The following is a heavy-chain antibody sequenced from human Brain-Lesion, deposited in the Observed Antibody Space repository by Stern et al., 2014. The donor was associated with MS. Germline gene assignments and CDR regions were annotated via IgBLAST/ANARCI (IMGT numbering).Heavy chain of an antibody. CDR1: GGSVSSTSYA. V-gene: IGHV4-39*01. CDR3: AGEEDIRYCSGGSCTGNWFDP. CDR2: IYYSGNT. Sequence: VQLVESGPGLVKPSETLSLTCTVAGGSVSSTSYAWAWIRQPPGKGLEGIGTIYYSGNTYYTPSLKSRLNIPLDTAQIPFSLKLRSWPAADTAVYYCAGEEDIRYCSGGSCTGNWFDPWGQGTLVTVSS. J-gene: IGHJ5*02. D-gene: IGHD2-15*01.